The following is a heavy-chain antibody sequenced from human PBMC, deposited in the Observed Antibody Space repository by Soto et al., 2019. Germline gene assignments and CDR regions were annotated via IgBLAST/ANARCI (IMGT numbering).Heavy chain of an antibody. J-gene: IGHJ4*02. CDR2: ISPAGNSV. CDR3: VRDHLWAFDY. D-gene: IGHD3-16*01. Sequence: PGGSLRLSCVASGFTFSSYSINWIRQAPGKGPEWVSWISPAGNSVDYTDSVKGRFTISRDNAENSLYLEMNSLRDDDTAVYYCVRDHLWAFDYWGQGTLVTVSS. CDR1: GFTFSSYS. V-gene: IGHV3-48*02.